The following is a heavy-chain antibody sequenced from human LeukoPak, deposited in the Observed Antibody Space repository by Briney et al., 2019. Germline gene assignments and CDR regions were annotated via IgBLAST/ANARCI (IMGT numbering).Heavy chain of an antibody. D-gene: IGHD5-18*01. J-gene: IGHJ4*02. V-gene: IGHV3-21*01. CDR3: AGDIDTAMATEDY. CDR1: GFTFSSYS. Sequence: GGSLRLSCAASGFTFSSYSMNWVRQAPGKGLEWVSSISSSSSYIYYADSVKGRFTISRDNAKNSLYLQMNSLRAEDTAVYYCAGDIDTAMATEDYWGQGTLVTVSS. CDR2: ISSSSSYI.